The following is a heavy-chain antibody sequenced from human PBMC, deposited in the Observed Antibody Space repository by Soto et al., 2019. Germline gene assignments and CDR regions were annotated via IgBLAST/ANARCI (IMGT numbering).Heavy chain of an antibody. V-gene: IGHV4-30-4*01. J-gene: IGHJ4*02. D-gene: IGHD6-13*01. CDR3: ARERASAGPFDY. CDR2: IYYSGST. Sequence: QVQLQESGPGLVKPSQTLSLTCTVSGGSINSGDYYWNWIRQPPGTGLEWIGYIYYSGSTFHNPSLKSPVTMSVDTSKNQFSLKLSSVTAADTALYYCARERASAGPFDYWGQGILVTVSS. CDR1: GGSINSGDYY.